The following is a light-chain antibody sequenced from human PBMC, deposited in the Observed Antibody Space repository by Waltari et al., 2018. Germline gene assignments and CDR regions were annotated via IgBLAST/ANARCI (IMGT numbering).Light chain of an antibody. CDR2: KVS. CDR3: MQGTHWPAT. Sequence: DVVMPQSPLSLPATLGPPASCSCRSGQSLVHSDGTIYLNWIQQRPGQSPRRLIYKVSNRGSGVPERVSGSGSGTDFTLKISRVEADDVGIYYCMQGTHWPATFGQGTKVEIK. CDR1: QSLVHSDGTIY. V-gene: IGKV2-30*02. J-gene: IGKJ1*01.